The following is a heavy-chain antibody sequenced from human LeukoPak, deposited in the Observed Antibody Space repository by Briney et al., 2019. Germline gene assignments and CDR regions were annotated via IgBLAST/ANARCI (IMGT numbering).Heavy chain of an antibody. CDR2: IIPIFGTA. CDR1: GGTFNNYT. D-gene: IGHD2-21*02. Sequence: SVKVSCKASGGTFNNYTIIWVRQAPGQGLEWMGGIIPIFGTANYAQKFQGKVTITADKSTSTAYMEVSSLRSEDTAVYYCARTYCGGDCYSSRGWFDPWGQGTLVTVSS. V-gene: IGHV1-69*06. CDR3: ARTYCGGDCYSSRGWFDP. J-gene: IGHJ5*02.